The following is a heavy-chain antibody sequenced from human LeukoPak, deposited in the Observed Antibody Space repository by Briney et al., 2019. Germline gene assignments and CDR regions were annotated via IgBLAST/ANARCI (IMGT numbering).Heavy chain of an antibody. Sequence: GGSLRLSCAASGFTFSSYSMNWVRQAPGKGLEWVSSISSSSSYIYYADSVKGRFTISRDNAKNSLHLQMNSLRVEDTALYYCVKDSNSGHYFTDVFDVWGQGTMVTVSS. CDR1: GFTFSSYS. CDR3: VKDSNSGHYFTDVFDV. J-gene: IGHJ3*01. V-gene: IGHV3-21*04. D-gene: IGHD3-3*01. CDR2: ISSSSSYI.